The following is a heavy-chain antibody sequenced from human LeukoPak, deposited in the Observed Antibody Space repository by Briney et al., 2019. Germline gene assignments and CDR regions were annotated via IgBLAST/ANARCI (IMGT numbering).Heavy chain of an antibody. V-gene: IGHV3-23*01. CDR2: ISGTGGST. J-gene: IGHJ4*02. CDR3: AKGFSGWTFYYFDH. Sequence: GGSLRLSCAASGFTFSSYAMSWVRQAPGKGLEWVSAISGTGGSTYYADSVKGRFTISRDNSKNTLYLQMNSLRAEDTAVYYCAKGFSGWTFYYFDHWGQGTLVTVSS. CDR1: GFTFSSYA. D-gene: IGHD6-19*01.